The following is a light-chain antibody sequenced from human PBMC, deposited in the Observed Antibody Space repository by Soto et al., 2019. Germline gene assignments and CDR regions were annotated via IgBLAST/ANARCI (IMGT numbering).Light chain of an antibody. CDR3: CSYSGTSGAHWV. V-gene: IGLV2-23*01. Sequence: QSVLTQPASVSGSPGQSITISCTGTNSDVGSYNLVSWYQHHPGKAPKLMVYEGSRRPSGVSNRFSGSKSGNTASLTISGLQAEDEADDFCCSYSGTSGAHWVFGGGTKLTVL. CDR1: NSDVGSYNL. CDR2: EGS. J-gene: IGLJ3*02.